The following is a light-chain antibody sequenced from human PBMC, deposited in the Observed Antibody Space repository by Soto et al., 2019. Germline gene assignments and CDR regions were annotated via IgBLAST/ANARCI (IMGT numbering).Light chain of an antibody. CDR3: QQYATSPVT. V-gene: IGKV3-20*01. J-gene: IGKJ3*01. Sequence: ETVLTQSPGTLSLSPGERATLSCRASQSVSSSYLAWYQHKPGQAPRLLIYGASSRATGIPDRFSGSGSGTDFTLTISRLEPEDFAVYYCQQYATSPVTFGPGTKVDIK. CDR2: GAS. CDR1: QSVSSSY.